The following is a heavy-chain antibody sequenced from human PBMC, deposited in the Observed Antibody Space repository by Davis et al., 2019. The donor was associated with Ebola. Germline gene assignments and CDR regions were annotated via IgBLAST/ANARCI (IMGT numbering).Heavy chain of an antibody. J-gene: IGHJ4*02. CDR3: ARDVYEAVVAATPVDY. CDR2: ISWNSGSI. CDR1: GFTFDDYA. D-gene: IGHD2-15*01. V-gene: IGHV3-9*01. Sequence: SLKISCAASGFTFDDYAMHWVRQAPGKGLEWVSGISWNSGSIGYADSVKGRFTISRDNAKNSLYLQMNSLRAEDTAVYYCARDVYEAVVAATPVDYWGQGTLVTVSS.